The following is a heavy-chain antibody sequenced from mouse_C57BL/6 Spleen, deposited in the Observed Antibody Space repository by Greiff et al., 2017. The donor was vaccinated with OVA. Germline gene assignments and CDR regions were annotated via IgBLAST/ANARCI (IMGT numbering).Heavy chain of an antibody. V-gene: IGHV1-64*01. J-gene: IGHJ3*01. CDR3: VIYSNYSWFAY. Sequence: QVQLQQPGAELVKPGASVKLSCKASGYTFTSYWMHWVKQRPGQGLEWIGMIHPNSGSTNYNEKFKSKATLTVDKSPSTAYMQLSSLTSEDSAVYYCVIYSNYSWFAYWGQGTLVTVSA. CDR2: IHPNSGST. CDR1: GYTFTSYW. D-gene: IGHD2-5*01.